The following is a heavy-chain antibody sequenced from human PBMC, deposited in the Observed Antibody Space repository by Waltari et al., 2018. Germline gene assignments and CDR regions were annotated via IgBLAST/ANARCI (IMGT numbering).Heavy chain of an antibody. Sequence: QVQLQESGPGLVKPSETLSLTCAVSGYSISSGYYWGWIRQPPGKGLEWIGSIYHSGSTNYTPSRKSRGPISVDTSKIRFSLTRGSVTAADTAVYYCAREQVRGPYGSGSLFDYWGQGTLVTVSS. D-gene: IGHD3-10*01. CDR3: AREQVRGPYGSGSLFDY. CDR1: GYSISSGYY. CDR2: IYHSGST. J-gene: IGHJ4*02. V-gene: IGHV4-38-2*02.